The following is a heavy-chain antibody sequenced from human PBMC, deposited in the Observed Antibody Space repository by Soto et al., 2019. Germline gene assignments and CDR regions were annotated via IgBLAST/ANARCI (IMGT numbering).Heavy chain of an antibody. J-gene: IGHJ5*02. CDR3: AKNRYFDWLLIANWFDP. CDR2: ISGSGGST. D-gene: IGHD3-9*01. V-gene: IGHV3-23*01. Sequence: PGGSLRLSCAAPGFTFSSYAMSWVRQAPGKGLEWVSAISGSGGSTYYADSVKGRFTISRDNSKNTLYLQMNSLRAEDTAVYYCAKNRYFDWLLIANWFDPWGQGTLVTVSS. CDR1: GFTFSSYA.